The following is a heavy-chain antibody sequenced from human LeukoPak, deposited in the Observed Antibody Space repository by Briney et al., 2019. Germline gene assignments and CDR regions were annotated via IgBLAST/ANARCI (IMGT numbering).Heavy chain of an antibody. V-gene: IGHV4-59*01. CDR2: VFHTGST. CDR1: GGSISTYY. J-gene: IGHJ4*02. CDR3: ARDRGSQPFIDY. D-gene: IGHD1-26*01. Sequence: SETLSLACTVSGGSISTYYWNWIRQPPGKGLEWIGYVFHTGSTNYNPSLKSRVTISVDTSKNQFSLKLSSVTAADTAVYYCARDRGSQPFIDYWGQGTLVTVSS.